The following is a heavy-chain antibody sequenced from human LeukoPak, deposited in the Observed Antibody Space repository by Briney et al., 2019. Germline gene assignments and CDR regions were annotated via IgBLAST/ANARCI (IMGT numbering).Heavy chain of an antibody. CDR1: GFTFSSYA. D-gene: IGHD3-22*01. Sequence: GGSLRLSCAASGFTFSSYAMSWVRQAPGKGLEWVSAISGSGGSTYYADSVKGRFTISRDNSKSTLYLQMNSLRAEDTAVYYCAKGHSRNSGYPYYFDYWGQGTLVTVSS. V-gene: IGHV3-23*01. CDR3: AKGHSRNSGYPYYFDY. CDR2: ISGSGGST. J-gene: IGHJ4*02.